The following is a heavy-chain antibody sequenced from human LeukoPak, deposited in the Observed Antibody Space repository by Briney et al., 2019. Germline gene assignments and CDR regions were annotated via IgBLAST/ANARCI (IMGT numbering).Heavy chain of an antibody. D-gene: IGHD3-16*01. CDR3: AKGGDPYYYYYYMDV. Sequence: GGSLGLSCAASGFTFSSYAMSWVRQAPGKGLEWVSAISGSGGSTYYADSVKGRFTISRDNSKNTLYLQMNSLRAEDTAVYYCAKGGDPYYYYYYMDVWGKGTTVTVSS. V-gene: IGHV3-23*01. J-gene: IGHJ6*03. CDR2: ISGSGGST. CDR1: GFTFSSYA.